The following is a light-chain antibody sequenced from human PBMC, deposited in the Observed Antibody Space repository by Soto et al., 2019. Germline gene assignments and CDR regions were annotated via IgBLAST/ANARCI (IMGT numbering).Light chain of an antibody. Sequence: DIQMTQSPSTLSASVGDRVIIACRASQSISRSLAWYQQKPGKAPNLLIYWASSLESGVPSRFSGSGSGTEFTLTISSLQPDDFATYYCHQYNRFPYTFGQGTKLEIK. J-gene: IGKJ2*01. CDR3: HQYNRFPYT. CDR2: WAS. CDR1: QSISRS. V-gene: IGKV1-5*03.